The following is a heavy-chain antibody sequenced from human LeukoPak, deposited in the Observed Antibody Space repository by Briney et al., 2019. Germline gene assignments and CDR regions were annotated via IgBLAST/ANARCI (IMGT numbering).Heavy chain of an antibody. CDR3: ARDPSDYDILTGYHLPNYGMDV. D-gene: IGHD3-9*01. CDR2: ISAYNGNT. CDR1: GYTFTSYG. J-gene: IGHJ6*02. Sequence: GASVKVSCKASGYTFTSYGISWVRQAPGQGLEWMGWISAYNGNTNYAQKLQGRVTITTDTSTSTAYMELRSLRSDDTAVYYCARDPSDYDILTGYHLPNYGMDVWGQGTTVTVSS. V-gene: IGHV1-18*01.